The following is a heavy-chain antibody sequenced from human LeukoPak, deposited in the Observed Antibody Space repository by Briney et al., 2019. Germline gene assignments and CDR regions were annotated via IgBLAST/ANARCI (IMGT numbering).Heavy chain of an antibody. J-gene: IGHJ1*01. CDR1: GGSFSGYY. D-gene: IGHD3-16*01. CDR2: INHSGST. Sequence: SETLSLTCAVYGGSFSGYYWSWIRQPPGKGLEWIGEINHSGSTNYNPSLKSRVTISVDTSKNQFSLKLSSATAADTAVYYCARGGLYAQYFQHWGQGTLVTVSS. V-gene: IGHV4-34*01. CDR3: ARGGLYAQYFQH.